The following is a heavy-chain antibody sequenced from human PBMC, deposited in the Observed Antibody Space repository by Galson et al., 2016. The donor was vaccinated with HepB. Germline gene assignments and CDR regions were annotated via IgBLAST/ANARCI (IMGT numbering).Heavy chain of an antibody. Sequence: SVKVSCKASEGTFSSYTITWVRQAPGQGLEWMGGIIPMFGTANYARKLQGRVTITADKSTSTAYMELSSLRSEDTAVYYCARDRPSHAQYYFDYWGQGTLVTVSS. J-gene: IGHJ4*02. CDR1: EGTFSSYT. CDR2: IIPMFGTA. CDR3: ARDRPSHAQYYFDY. V-gene: IGHV1-69*06.